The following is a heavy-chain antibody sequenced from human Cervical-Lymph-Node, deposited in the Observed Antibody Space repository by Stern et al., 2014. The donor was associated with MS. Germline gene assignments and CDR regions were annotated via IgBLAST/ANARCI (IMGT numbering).Heavy chain of an antibody. Sequence: VQLVESGAEVKKPGSSVRVSCKASGGTFSSYAISWVRQAPGQGLGWMGGIIPMCGTANYAQKFQGRVTITADDSTTTAYMEVSSLRSEDTAVYYCASSVGELTPEAVWGQGTTVTVFS. CDR1: GGTFSSYA. D-gene: IGHD3-10*01. J-gene: IGHJ6*02. CDR3: ASSVGELTPEAV. CDR2: IIPMCGTA. V-gene: IGHV1-69*01.